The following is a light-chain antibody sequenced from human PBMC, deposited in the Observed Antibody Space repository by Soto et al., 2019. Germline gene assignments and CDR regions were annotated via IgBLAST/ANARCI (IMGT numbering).Light chain of an antibody. Sequence: QSVLTQPASVSGPPGQSITISCTGTSNDIGEYKYVSWYQQHPGKAPKLIIYDVSNRPSGVSNRFSGSKSGNTASLTISGLQAEDEADYYCSSYTTSSTYVFGAGTKATVL. V-gene: IGLV2-14*01. CDR2: DVS. CDR1: SNDIGEYKY. CDR3: SSYTTSSTYV. J-gene: IGLJ1*01.